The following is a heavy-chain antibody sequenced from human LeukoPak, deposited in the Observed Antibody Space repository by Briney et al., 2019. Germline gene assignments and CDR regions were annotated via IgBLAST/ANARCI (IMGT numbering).Heavy chain of an antibody. Sequence: PGGSLRLSCAASGFTFSSYWMGWVRQAPGKGLEWVAHIKQDGSEKYYVDSVKGRFTISRDNAKNSLYLQMNSLRAEDTAVYYCARSGGYCTNGVCSVRYWGQGTLVTVSS. CDR1: GFTFSSYW. V-gene: IGHV3-7*01. CDR2: IKQDGSEK. J-gene: IGHJ4*02. D-gene: IGHD2-8*01. CDR3: ARSGGYCTNGVCSVRY.